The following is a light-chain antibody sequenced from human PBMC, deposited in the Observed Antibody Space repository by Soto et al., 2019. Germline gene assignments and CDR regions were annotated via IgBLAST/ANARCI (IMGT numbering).Light chain of an antibody. V-gene: IGLV2-14*01. CDR3: TSFTTNYLDV. J-gene: IGLJ1*01. CDR1: SSDIGRYDY. CDR2: EVT. Sequence: QSALTQPASVSGSPGQSITISCTGTSSDIGRYDYVSWYQQHPGKAPKLMIYEVTDRPSGVSSRFSGSKSGSTASLTISGLQAEGEADYYCTSFTTNYLDVFGTGTKLTVL.